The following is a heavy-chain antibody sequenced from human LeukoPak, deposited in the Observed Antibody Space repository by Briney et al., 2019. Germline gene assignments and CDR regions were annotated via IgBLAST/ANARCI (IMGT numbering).Heavy chain of an antibody. J-gene: IGHJ4*02. CDR1: GFTFSSYG. V-gene: IGHV3-33*01. D-gene: IGHD6-19*01. CDR3: ASHDRPYSSGWYFDY. CDR2: IWYDGSNK. Sequence: PGRSLRLSCAASGFTFSSYGMHWVRQAPGKGLEWVAVIWYDGSNKYYADSVKGRFTISRDNSKNTLYLQMNSLRAEDTAVYYCASHDRPYSSGWYFDYWGQGTLVTVSS.